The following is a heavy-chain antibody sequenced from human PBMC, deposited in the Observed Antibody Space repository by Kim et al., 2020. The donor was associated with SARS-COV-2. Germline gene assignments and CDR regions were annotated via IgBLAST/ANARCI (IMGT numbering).Heavy chain of an antibody. CDR2: INAGNGNT. Sequence: ASVKVSCKASGYTFTSYAMHWVRQAPGQRLEWMGWINAGNGNTKYSQKFQGRVTITRDTSASTAYMELSSLRSEDTAVYYCARSGPIIAVAGTNYYYYYGMDVWGQGTTVTVSS. J-gene: IGHJ6*02. CDR1: GYTFTSYA. V-gene: IGHV1-3*01. D-gene: IGHD6-19*01. CDR3: ARSGPIIAVAGTNYYYYYGMDV.